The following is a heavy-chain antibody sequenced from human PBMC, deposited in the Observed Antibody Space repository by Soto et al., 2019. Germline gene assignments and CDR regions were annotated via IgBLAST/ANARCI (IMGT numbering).Heavy chain of an antibody. CDR1: GGTFSSYA. J-gene: IGHJ6*02. Sequence: SVKVSCKASGGTFSSYAISWVRQAPGQGLEWMGGIIPIFGTANYAQKFQGRVTITADESTSTAYMELSSLRSEDTAVYYCARSLRVVPAARSSLLRPGYYYGMDVWGQGTTVTVSS. CDR3: ARSLRVVPAARSSLLRPGYYYGMDV. CDR2: IIPIFGTA. D-gene: IGHD2-2*01. V-gene: IGHV1-69*13.